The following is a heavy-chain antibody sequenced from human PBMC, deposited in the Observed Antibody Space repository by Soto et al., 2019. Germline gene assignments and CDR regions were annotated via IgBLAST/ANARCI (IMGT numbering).Heavy chain of an antibody. J-gene: IGHJ5*02. CDR2: INPHGGST. CDR3: ARSSGGNFGIIIEGSNWFDP. Sequence: QVQLVQSGAEVKRPGASVKVSCKAPGDTFTSYYLNWVRQAPGQGLEWMGVINPHGGSTKYAQKFQSRITMTRDPSRSTVYMELSSLRSDDTAIYYCARSSGGNFGIIIEGSNWFDPWGQGTLVTVSS. CDR1: GDTFTSYY. V-gene: IGHV1-46*01. D-gene: IGHD3-3*01.